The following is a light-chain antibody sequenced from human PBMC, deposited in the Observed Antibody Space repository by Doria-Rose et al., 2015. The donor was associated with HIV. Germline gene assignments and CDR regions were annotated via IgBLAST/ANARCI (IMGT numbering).Light chain of an antibody. CDR3: HQYGTSWT. J-gene: IGKJ1*01. CDR1: QSFRSTY. V-gene: IGKV3-20*01. CDR2: DGS. Sequence: TQSPGTLSLSPGERATLSCRASQSFRSTYLAWYQQKPGQAPSLLIYDGSTRATGIPDRFSASGSGTDFTLTINRLEPEDFALYYCHQYGTSWTFGQGTKVEVK.